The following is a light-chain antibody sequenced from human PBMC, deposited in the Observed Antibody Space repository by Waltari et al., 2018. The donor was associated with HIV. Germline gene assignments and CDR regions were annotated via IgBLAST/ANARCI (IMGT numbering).Light chain of an antibody. CDR3: QTWDTGIL. J-gene: IGLJ2*01. Sequence: QLVLTQSPSASASLGASVKLTCTLRSRHSSYAIAWHQQPPEKGPRYLMKLNSDGSHSKGDGIPDRFSGSSSGAERYLTISSLQSEDEADYYCQTWDTGILFGGGTKLTVL. V-gene: IGLV4-69*01. CDR1: SRHSSYA. CDR2: LNSDGSH.